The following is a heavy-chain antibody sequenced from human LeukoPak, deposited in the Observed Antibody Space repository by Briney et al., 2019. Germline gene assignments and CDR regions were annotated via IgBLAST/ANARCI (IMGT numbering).Heavy chain of an antibody. CDR1: GVSFDDYY. J-gene: IGHJ4*02. CDR3: AWGLLGSGYPD. D-gene: IGHD3-3*01. V-gene: IGHV4-34*01. Sequence: SETLSLTCAVSGVSFDDYYWAWVRQTPGKGLEWIGEINHSGYTNDSPSLKSRVTLSIDTSRKQFSLNLRSVTAADTAVYYCAWGLLGSGYPDWGQGTLVTVSS. CDR2: INHSGYT.